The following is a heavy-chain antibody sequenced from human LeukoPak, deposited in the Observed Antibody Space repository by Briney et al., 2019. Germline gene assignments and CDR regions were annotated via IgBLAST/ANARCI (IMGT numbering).Heavy chain of an antibody. V-gene: IGHV3-23*01. CDR3: ARYPYGSGIYYFDY. CDR2: ISGSGGST. J-gene: IGHJ4*01. D-gene: IGHD3-10*01. CDR1: GFTFSSYA. Sequence: PGGSLRLSCAASGFTFSSYAMSWVRQAPGKGLEWVSAISGSGGSTYYADSVKGRFTISRDNSKNTLHLQMNSLRAEDTAVYYCARYPYGSGIYYFDYWGQGILVTVSS.